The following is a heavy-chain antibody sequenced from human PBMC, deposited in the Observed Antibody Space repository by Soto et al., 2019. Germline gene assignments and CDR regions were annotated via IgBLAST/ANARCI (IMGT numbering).Heavy chain of an antibody. D-gene: IGHD5-18*01. CDR2: IKQDGSER. V-gene: IGHV3-7*05. CDR3: ARDQIKRGYSNGYSDC. CDR1: GFTFSNYW. Sequence: EVQLVESGGGLVQPGGSLRLSCAASGFTFSNYWMSWVRQAPGKGLEWVANIKQDGSERYYVDSVKGRFTISRDGAKNSLYLQMNSLRAEDTAVYYCARDQIKRGYSNGYSDCWGQGTLVAVSS. J-gene: IGHJ4*02.